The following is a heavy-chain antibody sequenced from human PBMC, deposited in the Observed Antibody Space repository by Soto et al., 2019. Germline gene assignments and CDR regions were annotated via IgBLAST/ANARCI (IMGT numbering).Heavy chain of an antibody. CDR3: AKDWGITMIVGRLDY. D-gene: IGHD3-22*01. CDR2: ISGSGGST. V-gene: IGHV3-23*01. CDR1: GFTFSSYA. Sequence: GGSLRLSCSASGFTFSSYAMSWFRQAPGKGLEWVSAISGSGGSTYYADSVKGRFTISRDNSKNTLYLQMNSLRAEDTAVYYCAKDWGITMIVGRLDYWGQGTLVTVSS. J-gene: IGHJ4*02.